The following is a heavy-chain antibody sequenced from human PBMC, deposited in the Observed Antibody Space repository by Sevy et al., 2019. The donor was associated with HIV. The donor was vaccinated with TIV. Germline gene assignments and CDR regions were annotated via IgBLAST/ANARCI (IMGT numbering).Heavy chain of an antibody. J-gene: IGHJ6*02. D-gene: IGHD3-9*01. V-gene: IGHV3-30*18. CDR3: AKASFASGYYDILTQGYYYYYGMDV. CDR1: GFTFSSYG. Sequence: GRSLRLSCAASGFTFSSYGMHWVRQAPGKGLEWVAVISYDGSNKYYADSVKGRFTISRDNSKNTLDLQMNSLRAEDTAVYYCAKASFASGYYDILTQGYYYYYGMDVWGQGTTVTVSS. CDR2: ISYDGSNK.